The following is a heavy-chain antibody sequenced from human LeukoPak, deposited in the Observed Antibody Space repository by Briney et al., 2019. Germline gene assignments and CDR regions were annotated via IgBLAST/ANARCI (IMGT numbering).Heavy chain of an antibody. Sequence: GGSLRLSCAASGFTFITYAMSWVRQAPGKGLEWVSMISGSGGTTNYADSVKGRFTISRDNSKSTLYLQMNSLRAEDTAIYYCAQLLWFGDRKALDYWGQGTLATVSS. CDR2: ISGSGGTT. V-gene: IGHV3-23*01. CDR1: GFTFITYA. CDR3: AQLLWFGDRKALDY. J-gene: IGHJ4*02. D-gene: IGHD3-10*01.